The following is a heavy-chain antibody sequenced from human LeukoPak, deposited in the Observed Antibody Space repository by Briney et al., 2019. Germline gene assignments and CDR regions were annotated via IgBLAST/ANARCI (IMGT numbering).Heavy chain of an antibody. V-gene: IGHV3-48*04. CDR1: GFTFSSYS. CDR2: ISSSSSTI. J-gene: IGHJ6*03. CDR3: ARYLGHYYYMDV. D-gene: IGHD3-10*01. Sequence: PGGSLRLSCAASGFTFSSYSMNWVRQAPGKGLEWVSYISSSSSTIYYADSVKGRFTISRDNAKSSLYLQMNSLRAEDTAVYYCARYLGHYYYMDVWGKGTTVTVSS.